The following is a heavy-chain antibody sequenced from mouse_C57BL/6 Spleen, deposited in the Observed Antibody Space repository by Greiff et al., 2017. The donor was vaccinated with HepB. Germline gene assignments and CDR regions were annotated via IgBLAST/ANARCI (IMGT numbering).Heavy chain of an antibody. V-gene: IGHV1-81*01. CDR1: GYTFTSYG. Sequence: VQLQQSGAELARPGASVKLSCKASGYTFTSYGISWVKQRPGQGLEWIGEIYPRSGNTYYNEKFKGKATLTADKSSSTAYMELRSLTSEDSAVYSCASGTAPTGFAYWGQGTLVTVSA. CDR2: IYPRSGNT. D-gene: IGHD1-1*01. J-gene: IGHJ3*01. CDR3: ASGTAPTGFAY.